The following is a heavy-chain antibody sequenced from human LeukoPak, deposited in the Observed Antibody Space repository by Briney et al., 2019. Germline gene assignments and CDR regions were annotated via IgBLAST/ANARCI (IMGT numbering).Heavy chain of an antibody. CDR3: TTENYYDFWSGYYRWVGY. V-gene: IGHV3-15*01. CDR2: IKSKTDGGTT. CDR1: GFTFSNAW. J-gene: IGHJ4*02. D-gene: IGHD3-3*01. Sequence: GGSLRLSCAASGFTFSNAWMSWVRQAPGKGLEWVGRIKSKTDGGTTDYAAPAKGRFTISRDDSKNTLYLQMNSLKTEDTAVYYCTTENYYDFWSGYYRWVGYWGQGTLVTVSS.